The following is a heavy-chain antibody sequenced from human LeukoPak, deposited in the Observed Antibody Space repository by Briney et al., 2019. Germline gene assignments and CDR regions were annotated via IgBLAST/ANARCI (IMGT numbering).Heavy chain of an antibody. CDR3: ARDGSGSIEMDV. CDR1: GFTFSRYW. Sequence: GGSLRLSCAASGFTFSRYWMSWVRQAPGKGLECVANIREGGRETHYMDSVKGRFTISRDNAQNSLYLQMNSLRAEDTAVYYCARDGSGSIEMDVWGKGTTVTVSS. CDR2: IREGGRET. D-gene: IGHD1-26*01. J-gene: IGHJ6*04. V-gene: IGHV3-7*01.